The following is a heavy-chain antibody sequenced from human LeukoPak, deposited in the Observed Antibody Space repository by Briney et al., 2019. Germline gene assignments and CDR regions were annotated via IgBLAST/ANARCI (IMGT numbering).Heavy chain of an antibody. CDR1: GGSFSGYY. V-gene: IGHV4-34*01. D-gene: IGHD3-10*01. CDR2: INHSGST. Sequence: SETLSLTCAVYGGSFSGYYWSWIRQPPGKGLEWIGEINHSGSTNYSPSLKSRVTISVDTSKNQFSLKLSSVTAADTAVYYCARVNYGSATKEHYWGKRALVTVSS. CDR3: ARVNYGSATKEHY. J-gene: IGHJ4*02.